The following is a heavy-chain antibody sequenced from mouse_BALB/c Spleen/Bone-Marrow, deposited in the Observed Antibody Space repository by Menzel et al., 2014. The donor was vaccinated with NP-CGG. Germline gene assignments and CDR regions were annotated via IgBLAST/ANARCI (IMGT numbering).Heavy chain of an antibody. CDR1: GYVFSTYW. CDR3: ARGGISVDH. Sequence: VQLQQSGAELVRPGSSVKISCESSGYVFSTYWINWVKQRPGQGLEWIGQIYPGDGDTDYNGKFKDKATLTADKSSNTAYMQLSSLTSEDSAVYFCARGGISVDHWGQGTTRTVSS. CDR2: IYPGDGDT. J-gene: IGHJ2*01. V-gene: IGHV1-80*01.